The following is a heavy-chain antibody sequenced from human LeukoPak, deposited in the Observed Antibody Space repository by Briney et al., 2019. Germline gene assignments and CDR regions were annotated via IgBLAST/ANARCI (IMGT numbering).Heavy chain of an antibody. J-gene: IGHJ4*02. Sequence: GGSLRLSFAAFGLTFSSYEMNWVRKAPGKGLGGVSYISSSGGTIYYADSVKGRFTISRDNAKNTLYLQMDSLRAEDTAVYYCAKCSGGSCYSAQDYWGQGTLVTVSS. CDR2: ISSSGGTI. V-gene: IGHV3-48*03. D-gene: IGHD2-15*01. CDR3: AKCSGGSCYSAQDY. CDR1: GLTFSSYE.